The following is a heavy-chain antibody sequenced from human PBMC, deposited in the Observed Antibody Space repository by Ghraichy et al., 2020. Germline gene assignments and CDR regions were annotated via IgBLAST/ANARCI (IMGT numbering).Heavy chain of an antibody. D-gene: IGHD3-22*01. CDR1: GFTFSSYA. J-gene: IGHJ6*02. V-gene: IGHV3-23*01. CDR3: AKDMTHYYDNSGYYSYNYGMDV. Sequence: GGSLRLSCAASGFTFSSYAMHWVRQAPGKGLEWVSAISGSGGSTYYADSVKGRFTISRDNSKNTLYLQMNSLRAEDTALYYCAKDMTHYYDNSGYYSYNYGMDVWGRGTTVTVTS. CDR2: ISGSGGST.